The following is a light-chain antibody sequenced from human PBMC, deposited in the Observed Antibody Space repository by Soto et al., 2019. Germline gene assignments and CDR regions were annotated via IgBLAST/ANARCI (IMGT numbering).Light chain of an antibody. J-gene: IGKJ1*01. V-gene: IGKV1-5*03. Sequence: TQAPGTLSLSPGDRATPSGRASRHGGSNYVAWYQQKPGKAPKLLIYKASTLKTGVPSRFSGSGSGTDFTLTISSLQPDDFATYYCQHYNSYSVVFGPGTKVDIK. CDR1: RHGGSN. CDR2: KAS. CDR3: QHYNSYSVV.